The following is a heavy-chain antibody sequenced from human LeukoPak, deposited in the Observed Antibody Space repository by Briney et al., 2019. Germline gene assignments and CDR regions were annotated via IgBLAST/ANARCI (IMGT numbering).Heavy chain of an antibody. J-gene: IGHJ6*02. CDR3: ARSRYCSSTSCYFPARYYYYGMDV. CDR1: GGTFSIYA. Sequence: EASVTVSCTASGGTFSIYAISWVRQAPGQGLEWMGGIIPIFGTANYAQKFQGRVTITADESTSTAYMELSSLRSEDTAVYYCARSRYCSSTSCYFPARYYYYGMDVWGQGTTVTVSS. V-gene: IGHV1-69*01. D-gene: IGHD2-2*01. CDR2: IIPIFGTA.